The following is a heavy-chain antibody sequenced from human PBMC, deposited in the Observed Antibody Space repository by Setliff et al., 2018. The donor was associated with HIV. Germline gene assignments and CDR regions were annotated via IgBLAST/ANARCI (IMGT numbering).Heavy chain of an antibody. CDR1: GGSTSSGSYY. Sequence: SETLSLTCTVSGGSTSSGSYYWSWIRQPAGKGLEYIGRIHISGANNYNPSLASRLTISVDTSKNQISLKLSSVTAADTAVYYCARQPLYNDYDWRSYYFDYWGQGSLVTVSS. V-gene: IGHV4-61*02. CDR2: IHISGAN. CDR3: ARQPLYNDYDWRSYYFDY. J-gene: IGHJ4*02. D-gene: IGHD5-12*01.